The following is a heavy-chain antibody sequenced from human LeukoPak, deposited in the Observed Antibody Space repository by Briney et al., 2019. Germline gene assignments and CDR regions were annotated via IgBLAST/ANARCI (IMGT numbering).Heavy chain of an antibody. CDR3: AKDDYYDSSGPAD. V-gene: IGHV3-9*01. CDR1: GFTFDDYA. Sequence: GGSLRLSCAASGFTFDDYAMHWVRQAPGKGLEWVSGISWSGGTIGYADSVKGRFTISRDNSKNTLYLQMNSLRAEDTAVYYCAKDDYYDSSGPADWGQGTLVTVSS. CDR2: ISWSGGTI. D-gene: IGHD3-22*01. J-gene: IGHJ4*02.